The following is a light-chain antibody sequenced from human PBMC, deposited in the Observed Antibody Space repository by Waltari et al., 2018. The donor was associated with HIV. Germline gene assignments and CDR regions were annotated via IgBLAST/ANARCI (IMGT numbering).Light chain of an antibody. J-gene: IGLJ3*02. CDR2: DVS. V-gene: IGLV2-11*01. Sequence: PRSVSGSPGQSVTITCTGTRHDIGYYKYVSWYQNRPGKAPRLMIYDVSDRPSGIPPRFSGSKSGNTASLTIFGLQAEDEGDYYCCSYAGRFTAWVFGGGTKVTVL. CDR1: RHDIGYYKY. CDR3: CSYAGRFTAWV.